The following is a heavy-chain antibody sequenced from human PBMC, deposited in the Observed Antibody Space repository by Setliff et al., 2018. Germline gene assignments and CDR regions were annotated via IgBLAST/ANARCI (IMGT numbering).Heavy chain of an antibody. CDR1: GGSISSGDYY. J-gene: IGHJ4*02. CDR2: IYIGGST. V-gene: IGHV4-61*09. CDR3: ARSFSRREKFLLDY. Sequence: SETLSLTCTVSGGSISSGDYYWSWIRQPAGKGLEWIGHIYIGGSTNYNPSLKSRGTISMDTSKNQFSLKVSSVTAADTAVYYCARSFSRREKFLLDYWGQGALVTVSS.